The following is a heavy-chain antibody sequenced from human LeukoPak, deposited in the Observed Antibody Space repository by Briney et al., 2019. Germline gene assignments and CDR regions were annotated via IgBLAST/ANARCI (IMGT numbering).Heavy chain of an antibody. CDR2: ISSSSRYI. J-gene: IGHJ6*03. CDR1: GFTLITYS. Sequence: PGGSLRLSCAASGFTLITYSMNWVRQAPGKGLEWVSSISSSSRYIYYGDSVEGRFTISRDNAKNSLYLQMNSLRAEDTAVYYCARFGSSSSWSDYYYYYMDVWGKGTTVTVSS. V-gene: IGHV3-21*01. D-gene: IGHD6-13*01. CDR3: ARFGSSSSWSDYYYYYMDV.